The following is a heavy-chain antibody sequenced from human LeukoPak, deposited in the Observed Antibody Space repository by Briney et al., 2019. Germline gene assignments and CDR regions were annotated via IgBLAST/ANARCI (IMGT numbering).Heavy chain of an antibody. J-gene: IGHJ6*02. Sequence: PGGSLRLSCAASGFNFGTYAMNWVRQAQGKGLEWVSSISGSAGSTYYADSVKGRFTISRDNSKNTVSLQMNSLRADDTAVYYCARDGEPRYWGSGYYYGMDVWGQGATVTVSS. D-gene: IGHD7-27*01. CDR1: GFNFGTYA. CDR3: ARDGEPRYWGSGYYYGMDV. CDR2: ISGSAGST. V-gene: IGHV3-23*01.